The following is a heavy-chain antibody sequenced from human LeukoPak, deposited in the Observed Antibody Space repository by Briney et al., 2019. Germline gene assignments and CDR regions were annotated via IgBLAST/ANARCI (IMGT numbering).Heavy chain of an antibody. CDR3: ASRTSGWCYDY. J-gene: IGHJ4*02. Sequence: PGGSLRLSCAASGFXFSNYPIHWVRQAPGKGLEYVSAISPYGDDTYYANSFKGRFTISRDNSKNTLYLQMGSLRPDDMAVYYCASRTSGWCYDYWGQGTLVTVSS. CDR1: GFXFSNYP. D-gene: IGHD6-19*01. CDR2: ISPYGDDT. V-gene: IGHV3-64*01.